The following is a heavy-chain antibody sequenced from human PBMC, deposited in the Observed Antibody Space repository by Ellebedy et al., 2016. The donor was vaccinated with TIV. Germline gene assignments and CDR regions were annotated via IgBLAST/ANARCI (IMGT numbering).Heavy chain of an antibody. D-gene: IGHD3-3*01. V-gene: IGHV3-7*03. J-gene: IGHJ4*02. CDR3: ARDGARFLEWLFHTYYFDY. Sequence: GESLKISCAASGFTFSSYWMSWVRQAPGKGLEWVANIKQDGSEKYYVDSVKGRFTISRDNAKNSLYLQMNSLRAEDTAVYYCARDGARFLEWLFHTYYFDYWGQGTLVTVSS. CDR1: GFTFSSYW. CDR2: IKQDGSEK.